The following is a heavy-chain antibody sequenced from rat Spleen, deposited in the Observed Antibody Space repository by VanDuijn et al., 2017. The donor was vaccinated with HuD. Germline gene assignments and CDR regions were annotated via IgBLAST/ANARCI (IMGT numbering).Heavy chain of an antibody. CDR1: GFTFSNYG. V-gene: IGHV5S14*01. J-gene: IGHJ4*01. CDR2: ISTGDDKT. Sequence: EVQLVESGGGLVQPGRSLKLSCAASGFTFSNYGMAWVRQTPTKGLEWVASISTGDDKTYYRDSVKGRFTISRDNAKNTQSLQMDSLRSEDTATYYCARLDYDGTYYPLYYGVMDAWGQGASVTVSS. D-gene: IGHD1-12*02. CDR3: ARLDYDGTYYPLYYGVMDA.